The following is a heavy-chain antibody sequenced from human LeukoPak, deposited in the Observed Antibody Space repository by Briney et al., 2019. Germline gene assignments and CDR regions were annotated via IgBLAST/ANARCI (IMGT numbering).Heavy chain of an antibody. V-gene: IGHV1-69*05. CDR1: GGTFSSYA. D-gene: IGHD3-16*01. CDR2: IIPIFGTA. CDR3: ASDYTIPWGNAFDI. Sequence: SVKVSCKASGGTFSSYAISWVRQAPGQGLEWMGGIIPIFGTANYAQKFQGRVTITTDESTSTAYMELSSLRSEDTAVYYCASDYTIPWGNAFDIWGQGTMVTVSS. J-gene: IGHJ3*02.